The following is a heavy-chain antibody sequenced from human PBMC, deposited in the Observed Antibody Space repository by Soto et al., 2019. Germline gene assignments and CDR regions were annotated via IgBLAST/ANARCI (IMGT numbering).Heavy chain of an antibody. CDR3: ARGYSTFDY. D-gene: IGHD2-15*01. CDR1: GGSFSGYY. CDR2: INHSGST. J-gene: IGHJ4*02. Sequence: SETLSLTCAVYGGSFSGYYWSWIRQPPGKGLEWIGEINHSGSTNYNPSLKSRVTISVDTSKNQFSLKLSSVTAADTAVYYCARGYSTFDYWGQGTLVTVSS. V-gene: IGHV4-34*01.